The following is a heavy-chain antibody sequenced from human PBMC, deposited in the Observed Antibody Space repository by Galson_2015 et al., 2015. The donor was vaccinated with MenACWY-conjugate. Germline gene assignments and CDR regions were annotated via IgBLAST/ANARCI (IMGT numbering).Heavy chain of an antibody. D-gene: IGHD3-22*01. V-gene: IGHV1-46*01. CDR3: AISRGWVHSRQCMRCLAY. CDR2: INPSGGTT. Sequence: SVKVSCKASGYTFTTFYLHWLRQAPGQGLEWVGVINPSGGTTAYAQNFQDRVAMTRDTSTSTVYMDLSSLRSEDTAVYFCAISRGWVHSRQCMRCLAYWGPGTLVTVSS. J-gene: IGHJ4*02. CDR1: GYTFTTFY.